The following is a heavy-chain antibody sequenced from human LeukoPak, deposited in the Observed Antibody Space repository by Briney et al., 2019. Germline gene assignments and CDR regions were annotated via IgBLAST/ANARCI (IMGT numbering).Heavy chain of an antibody. V-gene: IGHV4-34*01. CDR2: INHSGST. Sequence: SETLSLTCAVYGGSFSGYYWTWIRQPPGKGLEWIGEINHSGSTNYNPSLKSRVTISVDTSKNQFSLKLSSVTAADTAVYYCARFWKSAAGTGWFDPWGQGTLVTVSS. CDR3: ARFWKSAAGTGWFDP. CDR1: GGSFSGYY. J-gene: IGHJ5*02. D-gene: IGHD6-13*01.